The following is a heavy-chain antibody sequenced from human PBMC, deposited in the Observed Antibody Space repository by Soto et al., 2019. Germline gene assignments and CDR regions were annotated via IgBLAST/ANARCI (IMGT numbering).Heavy chain of an antibody. CDR1: RFTVSSNY. CDR2: IYSGGST. CDR3: ARLNIVVVPAAKRWFDP. V-gene: IGHV3-66*01. D-gene: IGHD2-2*01. Sequence: EVQLVESGGGLVQPGGSLRLSCAASRFTVSSNYMSWVRQAPGKGLEWVSVIYSGGSTYYADSVKGRFTISRDNSKNTLYLQMNSLRAEDTAVYYCARLNIVVVPAAKRWFDPWGQGTLVTVSS. J-gene: IGHJ5*02.